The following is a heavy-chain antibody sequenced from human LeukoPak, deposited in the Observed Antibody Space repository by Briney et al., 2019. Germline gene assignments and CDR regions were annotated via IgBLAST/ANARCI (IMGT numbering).Heavy chain of an antibody. J-gene: IGHJ3*02. D-gene: IGHD3-22*01. CDR1: GGSISSYY. CDR3: ARLGTPTYYYDSSGYYPLAFDI. V-gene: IGHV4-59*08. Sequence: KTSETLSLTCTVSGGSISSYYWSWIRQPPGKGLEWIGYIYYSGSTNYNPSLKSRVTISVDTSKNQFSLKLSSVTAADTAVYYCARLGTPTYYYDSSGYYPLAFDIWGQGTMVTVSS. CDR2: IYYSGST.